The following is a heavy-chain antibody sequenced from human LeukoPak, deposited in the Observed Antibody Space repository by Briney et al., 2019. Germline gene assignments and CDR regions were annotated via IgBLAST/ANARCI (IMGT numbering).Heavy chain of an antibody. D-gene: IGHD3-22*01. CDR1: GFAFSSFG. Sequence: GGSLRLSCAASGFAFSSFGMHWVRQAPGEGLEWVAVIWYGGSNKYYADSVKGRFTISRDNAKNSLYLQMNSLRVEDTAFYYCAKDRFFYDSGSKANWGQGTLVTVSS. CDR2: IWYGGSNK. V-gene: IGHV3-33*03. J-gene: IGHJ4*02. CDR3: AKDRFFYDSGSKAN.